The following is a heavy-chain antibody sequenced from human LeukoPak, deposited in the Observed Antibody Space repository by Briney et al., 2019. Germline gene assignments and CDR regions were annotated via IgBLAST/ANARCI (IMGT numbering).Heavy chain of an antibody. CDR2: INPNSGGT. CDR3: ARGGIVVVPAAPNYYYYYMDV. Sequence: ASVKVSCKASGYTFTGYYMHWVRQAPGQGLEWMGWINPNSGGTNYAQKFQGRVTMTGDTSISTAYMELSRLRSDDTAVYYCARGGIVVVPAAPNYYYYYMDVWGKGTTVTVSS. CDR1: GYTFTGYY. D-gene: IGHD2-2*01. V-gene: IGHV1-2*02. J-gene: IGHJ6*03.